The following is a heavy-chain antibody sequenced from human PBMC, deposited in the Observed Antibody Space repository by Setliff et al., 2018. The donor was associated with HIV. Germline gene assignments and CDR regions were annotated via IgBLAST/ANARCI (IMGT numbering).Heavy chain of an antibody. CDR2: ISGFNGNT. V-gene: IGHV1-18*01. J-gene: IGHJ3*02. D-gene: IGHD2-15*01. CDR3: ARAGGFCNAANCLRSYDAFDI. Sequence: ASVKVSCKASGYFFNHYGIAWVRQAPGQGLEWMGWISGFNGNTNYAQILQDRVTVTTDTSTSTAYMELRSLRSDDTAVYYCARAGGFCNAANCLRSYDAFDIWGQGTTVTVSS. CDR1: GYFFNHYG.